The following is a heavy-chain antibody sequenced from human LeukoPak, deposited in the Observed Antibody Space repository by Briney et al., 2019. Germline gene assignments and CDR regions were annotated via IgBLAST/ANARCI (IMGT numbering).Heavy chain of an antibody. V-gene: IGHV3-15*01. CDR1: GFTFSNAW. D-gene: IGHD3-10*01. CDR3: TTSPEEILWFGELMPDP. J-gene: IGHJ5*02. Sequence: GGSLRLSCAASGFTFSNAWMSWVRQAPGKGLEWVGRIKSKTDGGTTDYAAPVKGRFTISRDDSKNTLYLQMNSLKTEDTAVYYCTTSPEEILWFGELMPDPWGQGTLVTVSS. CDR2: IKSKTDGGTT.